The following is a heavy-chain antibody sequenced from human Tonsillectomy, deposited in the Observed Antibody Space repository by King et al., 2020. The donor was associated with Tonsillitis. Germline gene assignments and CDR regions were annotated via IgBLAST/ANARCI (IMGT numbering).Heavy chain of an antibody. J-gene: IGHJ5*02. CDR2: INWNGCST. Sequence: VQLVESGGGVVRPGGSLRLSCAASGFTFDDYGMSWVRQAPGKGLEWVSGINWNGCSTGYADSVKGRFTISRDNAKNSLYLQMNSLRAEDTALYYCARDVGYYDSSGYHNWLDPWGQGTLVTVSS. D-gene: IGHD3-22*01. CDR3: ARDVGYYDSSGYHNWLDP. V-gene: IGHV3-20*04. CDR1: GFTFDDYG.